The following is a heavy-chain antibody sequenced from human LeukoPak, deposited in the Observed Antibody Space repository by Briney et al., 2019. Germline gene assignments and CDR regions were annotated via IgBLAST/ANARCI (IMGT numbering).Heavy chain of an antibody. Sequence: SETLSLTCAAYGGSFSGYYWSWIRQPPGKGLEWIGEINHSGSTNYNPSLKSRVTISVDTSKNQFSLKLSSVTAADTAVYYCARGAWESESDKEFDYWGQGTLVTVSS. CDR1: GGSFSGYY. V-gene: IGHV4-34*01. J-gene: IGHJ4*02. CDR2: INHSGST. D-gene: IGHD1-26*01. CDR3: ARGAWESESDKEFDY.